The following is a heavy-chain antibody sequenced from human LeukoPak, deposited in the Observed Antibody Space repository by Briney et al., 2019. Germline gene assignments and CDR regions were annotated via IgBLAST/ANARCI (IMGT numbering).Heavy chain of an antibody. CDR3: AYYCATGSICYLRDY. Sequence: GGSLRLSCAASGFTFSSYSMNWVRQAPGKGLEWVSSISSSSSYIYYADSVKGRFTISRDNAKNSLYLQMNSLRAEDTAVYYCAYYCATGSICYLRDYWGQGTLVTVSS. V-gene: IGHV3-21*01. CDR2: ISSSSSYI. J-gene: IGHJ4*02. CDR1: GFTFSSYS. D-gene: IGHD2-2*01.